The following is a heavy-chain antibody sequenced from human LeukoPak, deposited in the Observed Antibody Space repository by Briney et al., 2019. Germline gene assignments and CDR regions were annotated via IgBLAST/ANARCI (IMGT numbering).Heavy chain of an antibody. CDR3: AKVGLSIAAAQEYYFDY. D-gene: IGHD6-13*01. CDR2: IKQDGSEK. Sequence: PGGSLRLSCAASGFTFSSYWMSWVRQAPGKGLEWVANIKQDGSEKYYVDSVKGRFTISRDNAKNSLYLQMNSLRAEDTALYYCAKVGLSIAAAQEYYFDYWGQGTLVTVSS. CDR1: GFTFSSYW. V-gene: IGHV3-7*03. J-gene: IGHJ4*02.